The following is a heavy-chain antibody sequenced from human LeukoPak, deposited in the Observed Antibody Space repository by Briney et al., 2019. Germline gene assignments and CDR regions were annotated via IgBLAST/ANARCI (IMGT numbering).Heavy chain of an antibody. D-gene: IGHD6-13*01. CDR3: AMPGIAAAATFY. V-gene: IGHV3-23*01. CDR1: GFIFSSYA. CDR2: ISGSGGST. Sequence: GGSLRLSCAASGFIFSSYALSWVRQAPGKGLEWVSAISGSGGSTYYADSVKGRFTISRDNSKNTLYLQMNSLRAEDTAVYYCAMPGIAAAATFYWGQGTLVTVSS. J-gene: IGHJ4*02.